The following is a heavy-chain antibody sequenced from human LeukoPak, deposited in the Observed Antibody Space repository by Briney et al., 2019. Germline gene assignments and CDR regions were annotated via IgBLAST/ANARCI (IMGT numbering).Heavy chain of an antibody. V-gene: IGHV1-2*02. CDR1: GYTFTGYY. CDR3: ARSPTLTVYGSGSYPDY. Sequence: GASVKVSCKASGYTFTGYYMHWVRQAPGQGLEWMGWINPNSGGTNYAQKFQGRVTMTRDTSISTAYMELSRLRSDDTAVYYCARSPTLTVYGSGSYPDYWGQGTLVTVSS. CDR2: INPNSGGT. D-gene: IGHD3-10*01. J-gene: IGHJ4*02.